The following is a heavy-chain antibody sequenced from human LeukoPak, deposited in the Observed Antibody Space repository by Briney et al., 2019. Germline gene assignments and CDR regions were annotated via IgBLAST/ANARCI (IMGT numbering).Heavy chain of an antibody. CDR1: GFTFSNSA. D-gene: IGHD5-24*01. CDR3: ARDGGRWLQNSVDY. J-gene: IGHJ4*02. Sequence: PGGSLRLSCTASGFTFSNSAMAWVRQTPGKGPEWVSTITGDGGRIYYADSVKGRFTISRDNSKNTLYLQMNSLRAEDTAVYYCARDGGRWLQNSVDYWGQGTLVTVSS. CDR2: ITGDGGRI. V-gene: IGHV3-23*01.